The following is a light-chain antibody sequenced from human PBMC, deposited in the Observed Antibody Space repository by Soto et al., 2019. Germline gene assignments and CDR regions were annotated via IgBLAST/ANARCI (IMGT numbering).Light chain of an antibody. J-gene: IGLJ2*01. CDR3: SSYTSSSTLEVV. Sequence: QSALTQPASVSGSPGQSIPISCTGTSSDVGGYNYVSWYQQHPGKAPKLMIYDVSNRPSGFSNRFSGSKSGNTASLTISGLQAEDEADYYCSSYTSSSTLEVVFGGGTKVTVL. CDR1: SSDVGGYNY. CDR2: DVS. V-gene: IGLV2-14*01.